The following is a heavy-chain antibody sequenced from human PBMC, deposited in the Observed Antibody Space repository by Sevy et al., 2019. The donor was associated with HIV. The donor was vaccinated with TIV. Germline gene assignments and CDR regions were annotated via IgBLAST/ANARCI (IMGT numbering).Heavy chain of an antibody. CDR1: GFTFSSSG. Sequence: GGSLRLSCAASGFTFSSSGMHWVRQAPGKGLEWVAVIWYDGSNIYYADSVKGRFTISRDNTKNTLYLQMNSLRAEDTAVYYCASKVQYCSGGSCYTVEYFQHWGQGTLVTVSS. CDR2: IWYDGSNI. D-gene: IGHD2-15*01. CDR3: ASKVQYCSGGSCYTVEYFQH. V-gene: IGHV3-33*08. J-gene: IGHJ1*01.